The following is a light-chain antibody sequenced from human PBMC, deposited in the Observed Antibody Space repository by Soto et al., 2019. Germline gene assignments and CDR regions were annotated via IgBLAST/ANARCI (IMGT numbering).Light chain of an antibody. Sequence: EIVLTQSPGTLSLSPGERATLSCRASQSVSSSYLAWYQQKPGQAPRLLIYGASSRATGIPDRFSGSGSGTDFTLTISRLEPEDFAVYYCHQYGSSPLVTFGQGTKVEIK. CDR2: GAS. V-gene: IGKV3-20*01. CDR1: QSVSSSY. J-gene: IGKJ1*01. CDR3: HQYGSSPLVT.